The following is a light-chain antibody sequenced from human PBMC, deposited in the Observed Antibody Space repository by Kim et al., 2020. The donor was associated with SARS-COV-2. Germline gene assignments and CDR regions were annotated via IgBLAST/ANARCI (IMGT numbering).Light chain of an antibody. CDR3: QQSYNTPYT. CDR2: LAS. CDR1: QNSRTY. Sequence: ASVGDRVTLTCRASQNSRTYLNWYQQRPGRAPTLLIYLASTLPSGVPSRFSGGGSGTDFILTISALQPEDFATYYCQQSYNTPYTFGQGTKLEI. V-gene: IGKV1-39*01. J-gene: IGKJ2*01.